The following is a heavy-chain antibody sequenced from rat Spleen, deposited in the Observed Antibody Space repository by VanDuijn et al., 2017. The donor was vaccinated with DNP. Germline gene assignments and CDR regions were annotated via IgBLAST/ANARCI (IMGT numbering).Heavy chain of an antibody. CDR2: ISYDGYST. CDR1: GFTFSDYG. Sequence: EVQLVESGGGLVQPGRSMKLSCTASGFTFSDYGMAWVLQAPTKGLEWVASISYDGYSTYYRDSVKGRFTISRDNAKSTLDLQMESLRSEDTATYYCTKANNNWDWYFDFWGPGTMVTVSS. D-gene: IGHD1-10*01. CDR3: TKANNNWDWYFDF. J-gene: IGHJ1*01. V-gene: IGHV5-20*01.